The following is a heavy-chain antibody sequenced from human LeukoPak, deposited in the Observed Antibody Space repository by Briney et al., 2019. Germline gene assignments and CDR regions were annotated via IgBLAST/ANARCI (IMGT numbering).Heavy chain of an antibody. CDR2: IRYDGTNK. V-gene: IGHV3-30*02. D-gene: IGHD6-6*01. Sequence: GGSLRLSGAASGFTFSSYGMHWVRQAPGKGLEGVAFIRYDGTNKYYADSVKGRFTISRDNSKNTLYLQMNSLRPEDTAVYYCAKAQEYSSSPHNWFDPWGQGTLVTVSS. J-gene: IGHJ5*02. CDR1: GFTFSSYG. CDR3: AKAQEYSSSPHNWFDP.